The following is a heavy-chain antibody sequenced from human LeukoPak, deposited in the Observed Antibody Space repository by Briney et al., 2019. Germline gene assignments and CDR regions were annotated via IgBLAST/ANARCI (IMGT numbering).Heavy chain of an antibody. J-gene: IGHJ4*02. Sequence: GGSLRLSCAASGPTFSNFGMHWVRQAPGKGLEWVTFIRYDGTNKYYADSVKGRFTISRDNSKNTLYLQMNSLRVEDTAIYYCAKVEMSTSPGGIDYWGQGTLVTVSS. CDR1: GPTFSNFG. CDR2: IRYDGTNK. CDR3: AKVEMSTSPGGIDY. V-gene: IGHV3-30*02. D-gene: IGHD5-24*01.